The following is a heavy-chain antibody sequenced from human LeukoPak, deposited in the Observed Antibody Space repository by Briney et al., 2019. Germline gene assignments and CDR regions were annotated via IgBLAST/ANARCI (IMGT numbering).Heavy chain of an antibody. CDR2: IKQDGTEK. V-gene: IGHV3-7*01. CDR1: GFTFSSYE. CDR3: ASVACSAVTCFGFLFFDY. D-gene: IGHD2-15*01. Sequence: PGGSLRLSCAASGFTFSSYEMNWVRQAPGKGLEWVAHIKQDGTEKYYVDSVKGRFTISRDNAKNSLFLQMNSLRAEDTAVYYCASVACSAVTCFGFLFFDYWGQGTLVTVSS. J-gene: IGHJ4*02.